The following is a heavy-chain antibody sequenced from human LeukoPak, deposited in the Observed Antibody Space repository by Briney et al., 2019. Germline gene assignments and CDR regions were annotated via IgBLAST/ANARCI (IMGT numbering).Heavy chain of an antibody. CDR2: TYYRSKWYN. J-gene: IGHJ4*02. D-gene: IGHD3-16*02. CDR3: ARGMITFGGVIDTPIDY. CDR1: GDSVSSNSAA. Sequence: SQTLSLTCAISGDSVSSNSAAWNWIRQSPSRGLEWLGRTYYRSKWYNDYAVSVKSRITINPDTSKNQFSLQLNSVTPEDTAVYYCARGMITFGGVIDTPIDYWGQGTLVTVSS. V-gene: IGHV6-1*01.